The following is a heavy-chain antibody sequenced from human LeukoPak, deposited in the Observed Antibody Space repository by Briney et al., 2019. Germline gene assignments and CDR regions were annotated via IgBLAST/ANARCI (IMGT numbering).Heavy chain of an antibody. CDR2: IYYSGST. CDR3: ARVRGVNYGGNQFDY. V-gene: IGHV4-31*03. CDR1: GGSISSGGYY. D-gene: IGHD4-23*01. J-gene: IGHJ4*02. Sequence: PSETLSLTCNVSGGSISSGGYYWSWIRQHPGKGLEWIGYIYYSGSTYYNPSLKSRVTISVDTSKNQFSLKLSSVTAADTAVYYCARVRGVNYGGNQFDYWGQGTLVIVSS.